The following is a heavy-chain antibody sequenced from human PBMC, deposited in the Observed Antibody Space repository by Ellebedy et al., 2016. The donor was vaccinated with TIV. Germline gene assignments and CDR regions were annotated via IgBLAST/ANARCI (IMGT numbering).Heavy chain of an antibody. D-gene: IGHD2/OR15-2a*01. CDR2: IRATGVYGLYS. CDR3: ETVQYLPFDYSFDN. Sequence: PGGSLRLSCTAAGVDFKTYALAWVRQTPGKGLEWVSTIRATGVYGLYSYSADSVKGRFTISRNNAINTLFLQMDSLRAEDSALYYCETVQYLPFDYSFDNWGQGTMVTVSS. V-gene: IGHV3-23*01. J-gene: IGHJ4*02. CDR1: GVDFKTYA.